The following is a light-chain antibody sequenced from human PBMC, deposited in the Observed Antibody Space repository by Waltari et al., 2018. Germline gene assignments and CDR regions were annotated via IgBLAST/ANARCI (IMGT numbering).Light chain of an antibody. CDR2: SNN. J-gene: IGLJ1*01. CDR1: SSNIGSNP. CDR3: ATWDNRLNGYV. Sequence: QSVLTQPPSASGAPGQRVTISCSGSSSNIGSNPVNWYHQLPGTAPKLLIYSNNQRPSGVPDRFSASKSGTSESLAISGLQSEDEADYYCATWDNRLNGYVFGTGTKVSVL. V-gene: IGLV1-44*01.